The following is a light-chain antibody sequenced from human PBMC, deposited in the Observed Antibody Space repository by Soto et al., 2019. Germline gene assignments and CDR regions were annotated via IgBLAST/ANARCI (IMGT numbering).Light chain of an antibody. Sequence: QSVLTQPPSVSGAPGERVTISCTGSSSDIGAGYRVRWYQQVPGTAPKLLIYGNNNRPSGVPDRFSGSKSGTSASLAITGLRADDEADYYCQSYASSLSANFVFGTGTKVTVL. CDR3: QSYASSLSANFV. J-gene: IGLJ1*01. CDR2: GNN. CDR1: SSDIGAGYR. V-gene: IGLV1-40*01.